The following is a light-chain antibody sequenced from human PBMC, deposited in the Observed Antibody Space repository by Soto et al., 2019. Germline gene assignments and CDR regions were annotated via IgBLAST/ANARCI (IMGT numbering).Light chain of an antibody. CDR3: ISYASIKTYV. Sequence: QSVLTQPASVSGSPGQSITISCTGTSSDVGGYDYVSWYQQHPGKAPKLMIYDVTNRPSGVSNRFSGSKSGNTASLTISGLQAADEADYYCISYASIKTYVFGTGTKVTVL. CDR2: DVT. V-gene: IGLV2-14*01. J-gene: IGLJ1*01. CDR1: SSDVGGYDY.